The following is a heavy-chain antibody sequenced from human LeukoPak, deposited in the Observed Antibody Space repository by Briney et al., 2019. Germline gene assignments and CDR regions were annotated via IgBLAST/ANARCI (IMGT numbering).Heavy chain of an antibody. CDR3: ASIAAAGRDC. J-gene: IGHJ4*02. CDR1: GFTFNTYS. D-gene: IGHD6-13*01. Sequence: GGSLRLSCVASGFTFNTYSMNWVRQAPGKGLEWVSAMDSSSTYIFYGDSVKGRFTISRDNAKNSLFLQMNSLRAEDTAVYYCASIAAAGRDCWGQGTLVTVSS. V-gene: IGHV3-21*01. CDR2: MDSSSTYI.